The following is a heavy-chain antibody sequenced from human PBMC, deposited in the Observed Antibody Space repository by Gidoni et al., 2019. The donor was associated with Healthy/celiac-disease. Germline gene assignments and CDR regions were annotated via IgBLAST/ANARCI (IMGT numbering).Heavy chain of an antibody. J-gene: IGHJ6*02. Sequence: QVQLVESGGGVVQPGRSLRLSCAASGFTFRSYAMHWVRQAPGKGLEWVAVISYDGSNKYYADSVKGRFTISRDNSKNTLYLQMNSLRAEDTAVYYCARVLHISSSQGGMDVWGQGTTVTVSS. D-gene: IGHD6-13*01. V-gene: IGHV3-30-3*01. CDR1: GFTFRSYA. CDR3: ARVLHISSSQGGMDV. CDR2: ISYDGSNK.